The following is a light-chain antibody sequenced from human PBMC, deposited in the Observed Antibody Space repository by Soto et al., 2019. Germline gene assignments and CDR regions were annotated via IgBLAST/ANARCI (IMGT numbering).Light chain of an antibody. Sequence: QSVLTQPPSASGTPGQRVTISCSGSTSNIGSNTVNWYQQLPGTAPKLLIYSDNQRPSGVPDRFSGSRSGTSASLAISGLQSDYEAHYYCATWDDSLTGVVFGGGTKLTV. CDR1: TSNIGSNT. J-gene: IGLJ2*01. CDR3: ATWDDSLTGVV. CDR2: SDN. V-gene: IGLV1-44*01.